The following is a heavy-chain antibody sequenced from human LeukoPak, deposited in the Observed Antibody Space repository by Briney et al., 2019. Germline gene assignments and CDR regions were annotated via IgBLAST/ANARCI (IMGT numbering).Heavy chain of an antibody. D-gene: IGHD2-2*01. CDR1: GYSFTSYW. J-gene: IGHJ4*02. CDR3: ARFGIYCSSTSCWVDY. V-gene: IGHV5-51*01. CDR2: IYPGDSDT. Sequence: GESLKISCKGSGYSFTSYWIGWVRQMPGKGLECMGIIYPGDSDTRYSPSFQGQVTISADKSISTAYLQWSSLKASDTAMYYCARFGIYCSSTSCWVDYWGQGTLLTVSS.